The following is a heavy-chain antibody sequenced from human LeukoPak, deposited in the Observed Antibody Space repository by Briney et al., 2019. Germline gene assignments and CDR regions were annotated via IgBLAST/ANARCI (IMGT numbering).Heavy chain of an antibody. V-gene: IGHV4-34*01. J-gene: IGHJ4*02. CDR2: INHSGST. D-gene: IGHD5-24*01. Sequence: SETLSLTCAVYGGSFSGYYWNWIRQPPGKGLEWIGEINHSGSTNYNPSLKSRVTISVDTSKNQFSLKLSSVTAADTAVYYCARASRWLHSAILFWGQGTLVTVSS. CDR1: GGSFSGYY. CDR3: ARASRWLHSAILF.